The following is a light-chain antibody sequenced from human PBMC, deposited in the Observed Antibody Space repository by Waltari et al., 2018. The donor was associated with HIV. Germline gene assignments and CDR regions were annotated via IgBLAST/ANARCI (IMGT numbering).Light chain of an antibody. CDR1: SPNIGANT. Sequence: QSVLTQPPSASGTPGPRVPISCSGSSPNIGANTVNWYQRLPGTAPKLLIYSNNQRPSGVPARFSGSKSGTSASLAISGLQSDDEADYYCAAWDDSLNGGWMFGGGTKLTVL. CDR3: AAWDDSLNGGWM. CDR2: SNN. J-gene: IGLJ3*02. V-gene: IGLV1-44*01.